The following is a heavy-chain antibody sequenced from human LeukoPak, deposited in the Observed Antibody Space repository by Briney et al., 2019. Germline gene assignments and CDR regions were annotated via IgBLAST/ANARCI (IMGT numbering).Heavy chain of an antibody. V-gene: IGHV3-30*18. Sequence: GGSLRHSCAASGFTFSSYGMHWVRQAPGKGLEWVAVISYDGSNKYYADSVKGRFTISRDNSKNTLYLQMNSLRAEDTAVYYCAKTQTLYDSSGYYLGYWGQGTLVTVSS. CDR3: AKTQTLYDSSGYYLGY. D-gene: IGHD3-22*01. CDR2: ISYDGSNK. J-gene: IGHJ4*02. CDR1: GFTFSSYG.